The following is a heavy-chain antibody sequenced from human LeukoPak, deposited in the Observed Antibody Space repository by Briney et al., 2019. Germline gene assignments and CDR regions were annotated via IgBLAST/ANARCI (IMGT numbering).Heavy chain of an antibody. V-gene: IGHV4-31*03. J-gene: IGHJ4*02. CDR1: GASFSSGDQY. D-gene: IGHD3-22*01. Sequence: KPSQTLSLTCTVSGASFSSGDQYWNWIRQSPGKGLEWIGSIHPSGTLYNNPSLESRVTISIDTSRNQFSLNLNSVTAADTAVYFCSRGLDSRKLGYWGQGTLVTVSS. CDR3: SRGLDSRKLGY. CDR2: IHPSGTL.